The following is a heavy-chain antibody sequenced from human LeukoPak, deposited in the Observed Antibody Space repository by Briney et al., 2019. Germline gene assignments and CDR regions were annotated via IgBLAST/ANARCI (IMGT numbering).Heavy chain of an antibody. V-gene: IGHV3-74*01. Sequence: GGSLRLSCAASGFTFSSYWMHWVRQAPGKGLVWVSRINSDGSSTSYADSVKGRFTISRDNAKNTLYLQMNSRRAEDTAVYYCARDYPWSRWVSYGMDVWGQGTTVTVTS. D-gene: IGHD4-23*01. CDR3: ARDYPWSRWVSYGMDV. CDR1: GFTFSSYW. J-gene: IGHJ6*02. CDR2: INSDGSST.